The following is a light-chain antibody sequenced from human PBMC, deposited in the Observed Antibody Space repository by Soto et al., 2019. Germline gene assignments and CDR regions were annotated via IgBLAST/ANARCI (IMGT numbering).Light chain of an antibody. CDR2: AAS. CDR3: QQSYSTPTWT. Sequence: QMSRSRSSPSASVGARVTISCPASQSISSYLNWYQQKPGKAPKLLVYAASSLQSGVPSRFSGSGSGTDFTLTISSLQPEDFATYYGQQSYSTPTWTFGQGTKVDI. CDR1: QSISSY. V-gene: IGKV1-39*01. J-gene: IGKJ1*01.